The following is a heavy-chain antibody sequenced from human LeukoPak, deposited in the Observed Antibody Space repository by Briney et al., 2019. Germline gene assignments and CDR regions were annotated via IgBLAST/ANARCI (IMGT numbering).Heavy chain of an antibody. CDR1: GYTFTSYG. CDR3: ARDAANVMITFGGVIGRYFDY. V-gene: IGHV1-18*01. D-gene: IGHD3-16*02. CDR2: ISAYNGNT. J-gene: IGHJ4*02. Sequence: ASVKVSCKASGYTFTSYGISWVRQAPGQGLEWMGWISAYNGNTNYAQKLQGRVTMTTDTSTSTAYMELRSLRSDDTAVYYCARDAANVMITFGGVIGRYFDYWGQGTLVTVSS.